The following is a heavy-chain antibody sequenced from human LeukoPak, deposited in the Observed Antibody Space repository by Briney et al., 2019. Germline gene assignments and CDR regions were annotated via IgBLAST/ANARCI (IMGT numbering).Heavy chain of an antibody. V-gene: IGHV3-21*01. D-gene: IGHD3-22*01. J-gene: IGHJ4*02. Sequence: GGSLRLSCAGSGFTFSSYSINWVRQAPGKGLEWVSSISNSRSYIFYADSVKGRFTISRDNAKNSLYPQMNSLRVEDTAVYYCVRDGNYYDSSGPYYSDYWGQGTLVTVSS. CDR2: ISNSRSYI. CDR3: VRDGNYYDSSGPYYSDY. CDR1: GFTFSSYS.